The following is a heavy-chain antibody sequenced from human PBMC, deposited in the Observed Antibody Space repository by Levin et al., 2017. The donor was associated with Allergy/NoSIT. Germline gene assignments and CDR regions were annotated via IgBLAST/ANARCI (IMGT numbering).Heavy chain of an antibody. V-gene: IGHV4-39*01. Sequence: SETLSLTCTVSGGSISSSSYYWGWIRQPPGKGLEWIGIIYYSGSTYYNPSLKSRVTISVDTSKNQFSLKLSSVTAADTAVYYCARVYSSSWYYYYGMDIWGQGTTVTVSS. CDR3: ARVYSSSWYYYYGMDI. CDR1: GGSISSSSYY. D-gene: IGHD6-13*01. J-gene: IGHJ6*02. CDR2: IYYSGST.